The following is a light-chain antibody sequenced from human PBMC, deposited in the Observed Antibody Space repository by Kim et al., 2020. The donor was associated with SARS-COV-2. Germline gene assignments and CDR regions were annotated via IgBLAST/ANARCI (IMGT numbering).Light chain of an antibody. V-gene: IGLV3-1*01. Sequence: SYELNQPPSVSVSPGQTASITCSGDKLGDKYACWYQQKPGQSPVLVIYQDSKRLSGIPERFSGSTSGNTATLTISGTQAMDEADYYCQAWDSSTAVFGGG. CDR1: KLGDKY. CDR3: QAWDSSTAV. J-gene: IGLJ3*02. CDR2: QDS.